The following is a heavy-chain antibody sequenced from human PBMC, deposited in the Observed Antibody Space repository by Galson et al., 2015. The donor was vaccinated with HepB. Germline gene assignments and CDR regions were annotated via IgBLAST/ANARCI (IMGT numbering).Heavy chain of an antibody. Sequence: LSLTCAVSGGSISSSNWWSWVRQPPGKGLEWIGEIYHSGSTNYNPSLKSRVTISVDKSKNQFSLKLSSVTAADTAVYYCARDLIGGITMIINPDRGYGMDVWGQGTTVTVSS. CDR3: ARDLIGGITMIINPDRGYGMDV. D-gene: IGHD3-22*01. CDR2: IYHSGST. V-gene: IGHV4-4*02. CDR1: GGSISSSNW. J-gene: IGHJ6*02.